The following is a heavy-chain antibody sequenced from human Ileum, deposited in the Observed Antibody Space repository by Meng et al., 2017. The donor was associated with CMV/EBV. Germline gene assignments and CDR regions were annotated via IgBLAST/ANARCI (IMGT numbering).Heavy chain of an antibody. CDR3: ARDSAPLWGGYYTTPPDWYFDL. CDR2: IRYDGSSK. V-gene: IGHV3-30*02. Sequence: YAVHCVRQATGKGLEWVACIRYDGSSKSYADYVKDRYTISRDKSKNTLNLQMNSLRPEDTAVYYCARDSAPLWGGYYTTPPDWYFDLWGRGTLVTVSS. J-gene: IGHJ2*01. D-gene: IGHD3-3*01. CDR1: YA.